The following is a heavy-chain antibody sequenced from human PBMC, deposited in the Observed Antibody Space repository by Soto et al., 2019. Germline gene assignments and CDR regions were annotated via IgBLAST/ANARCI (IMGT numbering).Heavy chain of an antibody. CDR3: AHSLIGYYYDSSGSNWFDP. Sequence: QITLKESGPTLVKPTQTLTLTCTFSGFSLSTSGVGVGWIRQPPGKALEWLALIYWDDDKRYSPSLKSRLTITKDTPXNXVLXTMTNMDPVDTATYYCAHSLIGYYYDSSGSNWFDPWGQGTLVTVSS. CDR2: IYWDDDK. D-gene: IGHD3-22*01. CDR1: GFSLSTSGVG. J-gene: IGHJ5*02. V-gene: IGHV2-5*02.